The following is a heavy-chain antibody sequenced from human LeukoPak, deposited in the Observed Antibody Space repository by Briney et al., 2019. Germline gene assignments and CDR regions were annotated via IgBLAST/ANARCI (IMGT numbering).Heavy chain of an antibody. CDR2: ISAYNGNT. CDR1: GYTFTSYG. J-gene: IGHJ4*02. CDR3: ARVKQLVSTYDY. V-gene: IGHV1-18*01. D-gene: IGHD6-6*01. Sequence: GASVKVSCKASGYTFTSYGISWVRQAPGQGLEWIGWISAYNGNTNYAQKLQGRVTMTTDTSTSTAYMELSSLRSEDTAVYYCARVKQLVSTYDYWGQGTLVTVSS.